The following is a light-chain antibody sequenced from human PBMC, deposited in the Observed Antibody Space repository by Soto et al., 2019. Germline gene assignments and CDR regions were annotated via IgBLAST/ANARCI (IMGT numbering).Light chain of an antibody. CDR1: AGSVSTTYS. Sequence: QTVVTQEPSFTVSPGGTVTLTCGLNAGSVSTTYSPSWYQQTPGQAPRTLIYDTNARSSGVPDRFSGSILGNKAALTITGAQADDESDYYCVLYMGSGISVFGGGTKVTVL. V-gene: IGLV8-61*01. CDR2: DTN. J-gene: IGLJ2*01. CDR3: VLYMGSGISV.